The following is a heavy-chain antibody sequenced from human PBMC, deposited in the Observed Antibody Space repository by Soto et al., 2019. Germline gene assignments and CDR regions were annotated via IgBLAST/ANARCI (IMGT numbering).Heavy chain of an antibody. J-gene: IGHJ6*02. CDR1: GFTFSSYA. D-gene: IGHD1-26*01. Sequence: QVQLVESGGGVVQPGRSLRLSCAASGFTFSSYAMHWVRQAPGKGLEWVAVISYDGSNKYYADSVKGRFTISRDNSKNSLYLQRNSLRAEDTAVYYCARDLAGWEPRVGGMDVWGPGTTVTVSS. CDR3: ARDLAGWEPRVGGMDV. V-gene: IGHV3-30-3*01. CDR2: ISYDGSNK.